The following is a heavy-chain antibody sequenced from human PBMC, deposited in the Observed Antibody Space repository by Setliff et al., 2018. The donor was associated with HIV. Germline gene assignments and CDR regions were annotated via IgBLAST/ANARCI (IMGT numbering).Heavy chain of an antibody. CDR1: GGTIASGGHY. V-gene: IGHV4-31*03. J-gene: IGHJ4*02. Sequence: SETLSLTCTVSGGTIASGGHYWSWIRHHPGKGLEWIAYIYYTGNTYFNPSLKSRITISIDTSKNQFSLKMSSVTAADTAVYYCARDRYAGEIDYWGQGTLVTVSS. CDR3: ARDRYAGEIDY. CDR2: IYYTGNT. D-gene: IGHD3-10*01.